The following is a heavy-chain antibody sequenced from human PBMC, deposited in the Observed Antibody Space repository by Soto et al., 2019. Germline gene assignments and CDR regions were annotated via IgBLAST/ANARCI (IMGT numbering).Heavy chain of an antibody. CDR3: ARLVTSYSSGWSYYYYGMDV. CDR1: CYTFTRYG. Sequence: AAVKVSCKASCYTFTRYGISWLRQAPGQVLEWMGWISAYNCNTNYAQKLQGRVTMTTDTSTSTAYMELRSLRSDDTAVYYCARLVTSYSSGWSYYYYGMDVWGQGTTVTVS. CDR2: ISAYNCNT. V-gene: IGHV1-18*04. J-gene: IGHJ6*02. D-gene: IGHD6-19*01.